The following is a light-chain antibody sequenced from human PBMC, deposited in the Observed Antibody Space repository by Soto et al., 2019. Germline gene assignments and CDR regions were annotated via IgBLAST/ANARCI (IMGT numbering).Light chain of an antibody. V-gene: IGKV4-1*01. Sequence: DIVMTQSPDSLAVSLGERATINCKSSQSVLYSSNNKTYLAWYQQKPGQPPELPIYWASTRESGVPDRFSGSGSGTDFTLTISSLQAEDVAVYYCQQYYSSPYTFGQGTKLEIK. CDR3: QQYYSSPYT. J-gene: IGKJ2*01. CDR2: WAS. CDR1: QSVLYSSNNKTY.